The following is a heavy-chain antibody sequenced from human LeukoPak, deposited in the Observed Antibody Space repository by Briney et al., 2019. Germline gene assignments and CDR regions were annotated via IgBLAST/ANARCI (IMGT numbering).Heavy chain of an antibody. CDR3: AKRGVVIRVILVGFHKEAYYFDS. V-gene: IGHV3-23*01. Sequence: GGSLRLSCAVAGLTLSNYGMSWVRQAPGKGLEWDAGISGSGGTTSYADAVKGRFTISRDNPQNTLYLQMNSLRAGDTAVYFCAKRGVVIRVILVGFHKEAYYFDSWGQGALVTVSS. CDR2: ISGSGGTT. CDR1: GLTLSNYG. D-gene: IGHD3-22*01. J-gene: IGHJ4*02.